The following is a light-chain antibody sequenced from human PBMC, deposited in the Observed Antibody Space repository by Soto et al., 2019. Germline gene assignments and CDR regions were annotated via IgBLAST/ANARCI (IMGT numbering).Light chain of an antibody. CDR1: SSDVGGYNY. V-gene: IGLV2-14*01. Sequence: QSALTQPASVSGSPGQSITISCTGTSSDVGGYNYVSWYQQHPGQAPKLMIYDVSNRPSGVSNRFSGSKSCNTASLTISGLQAEDEADNYCSSYTSRRARVYVFGSGTKVTVL. J-gene: IGLJ1*01. CDR3: SSYTSRRARVYV. CDR2: DVS.